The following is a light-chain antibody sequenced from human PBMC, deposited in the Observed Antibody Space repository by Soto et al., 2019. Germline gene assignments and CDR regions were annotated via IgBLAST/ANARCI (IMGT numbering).Light chain of an antibody. Sequence: DIVLTQSAATLSLSAGERATLSCRASQSVSSYLAWYQQRSGQAPRLLIYDTSNRATGVPARFSGSGSGTDVNLTISSLETEDFAVYYCQQRSNWPPSFGQGTRLEIK. CDR2: DTS. V-gene: IGKV3-11*01. CDR3: QQRSNWPPS. J-gene: IGKJ5*01. CDR1: QSVSSY.